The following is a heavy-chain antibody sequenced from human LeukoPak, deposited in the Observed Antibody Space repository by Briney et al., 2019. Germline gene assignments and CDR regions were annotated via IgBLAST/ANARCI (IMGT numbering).Heavy chain of an antibody. Sequence: GGSLRLSCAASGFTFSSYAMHWVRQAPGKGLEWVAVISYDGSNKYYADSVKGRFTISRDNSKNTLYLQMNSLRAADTAVYYCARDGGDGYNFRHFDYWGQGTLVTVSS. CDR2: ISYDGSNK. V-gene: IGHV3-30*04. D-gene: IGHD5-24*01. J-gene: IGHJ4*02. CDR3: ARDGGDGYNFRHFDY. CDR1: GFTFSSYA.